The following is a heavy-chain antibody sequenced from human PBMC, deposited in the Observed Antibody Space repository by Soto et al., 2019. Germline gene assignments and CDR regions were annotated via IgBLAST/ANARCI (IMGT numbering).Heavy chain of an antibody. CDR1: GFTFSSYG. D-gene: IGHD6-13*01. J-gene: IGHJ4*02. CDR3: AKVGAAAGTLDY. Sequence: GGSLRLSCAASGFTFSSYGMHWVRQAPGKGLEWVAVISYDGSNKYYADSVKGRFTISRDNSKNTLYLQMNSLRAEDTAVYYCAKVGAAAGTLDYWGQGTPVTVPQ. CDR2: ISYDGSNK. V-gene: IGHV3-30*18.